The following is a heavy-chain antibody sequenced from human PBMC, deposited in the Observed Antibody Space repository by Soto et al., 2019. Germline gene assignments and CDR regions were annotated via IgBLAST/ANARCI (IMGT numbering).Heavy chain of an antibody. CDR3: ATRGYCSGGSCYFRGPSDYMDV. Sequence: SVKVSCKASGGTFSSYAISWVRQAPGQGLEWMGGIIPIFGTANYAQKFQGRVTITADASTSTAYMELRSLRSDDTAVYYCATRGYCSGGSCYFRGPSDYMDVWGKGTTVTVSS. D-gene: IGHD2-15*01. CDR1: GGTFSSYA. V-gene: IGHV1-69*13. J-gene: IGHJ6*03. CDR2: IIPIFGTA.